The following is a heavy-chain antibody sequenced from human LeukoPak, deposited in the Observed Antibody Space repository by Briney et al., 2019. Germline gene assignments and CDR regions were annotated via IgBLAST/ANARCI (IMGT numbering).Heavy chain of an antibody. V-gene: IGHV3-53*01. CDR3: ARDRGYCSSISCYGGFMDV. Sequence: PGGSLRLSCAASGFSVSSNYMSWVRQAPGKGLEWVSIIYSGGTTYYADSVKGRFTISRDNSKNTLYLQMNSLRAEDTAVYYCARDRGYCSSISCYGGFMDVWGQGTTATVSS. J-gene: IGHJ6*02. CDR1: GFSVSSNY. CDR2: IYSGGTT. D-gene: IGHD2-2*01.